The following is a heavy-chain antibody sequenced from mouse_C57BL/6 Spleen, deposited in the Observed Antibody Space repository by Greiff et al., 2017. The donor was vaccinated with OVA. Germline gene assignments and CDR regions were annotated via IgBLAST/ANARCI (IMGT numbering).Heavy chain of an antibody. J-gene: IGHJ2*01. Sequence: VMLVESGAELVRPGASVKLSCKASGYTFTDYYINWVKQRPGQGLAWIARIYPGSGNTYYNEKFKGKATLTAEKSSSTAYMQLSSLTSEDSAVYFCARGYYGSSYFDYWGQGTTLTVSS. CDR2: IYPGSGNT. V-gene: IGHV1-76*01. D-gene: IGHD1-1*01. CDR3: ARGYYGSSYFDY. CDR1: GYTFTDYY.